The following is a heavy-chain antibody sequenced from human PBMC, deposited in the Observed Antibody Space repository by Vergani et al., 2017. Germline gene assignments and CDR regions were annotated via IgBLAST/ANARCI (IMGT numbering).Heavy chain of an antibody. CDR1: GGTFSSYA. CDR3: ARVLGSSWYPLYYYYYMDV. J-gene: IGHJ6*03. V-gene: IGHV1-69*04. D-gene: IGHD6-13*01. CDR2: IIPILGIA. Sequence: QVQLVQSGAEVKKPGSSVKVSCKASGGTFSSYAISWVRQAPGQGLEWMGRIIPILGIANYAQKFQGRVTITADKSTSTAYMELSSLRAEDTAVYYCARVLGSSWYPLYYYYYMDVWGKGTTVTVSS.